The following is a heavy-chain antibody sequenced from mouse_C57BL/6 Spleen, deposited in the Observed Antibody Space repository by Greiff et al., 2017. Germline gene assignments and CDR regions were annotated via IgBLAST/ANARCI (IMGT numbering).Heavy chain of an antibody. Sequence: VQLQQSGPELVKPGASVKIPCKASGYTFTDYNMDWVKQSHGKSLEWIGDINPNNGGTIYNQKFKGKATLTVDKSSSTAYMELRSLTSEDTAVYYCARSNYKGGFAYWGQGTLVTVSA. V-gene: IGHV1-18*01. J-gene: IGHJ3*01. D-gene: IGHD2-12*01. CDR3: ARSNYKGGFAY. CDR2: INPNNGGT. CDR1: GYTFTDYN.